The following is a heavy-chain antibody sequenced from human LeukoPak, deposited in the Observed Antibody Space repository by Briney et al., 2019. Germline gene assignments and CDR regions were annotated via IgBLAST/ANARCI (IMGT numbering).Heavy chain of an antibody. J-gene: IGHJ4*02. CDR1: GFTFSSYA. CDR2: ISGSGGST. V-gene: IGHV3-23*01. D-gene: IGHD6-19*01. CDR3: AKHYSSGWYFDN. Sequence: GRSLRLSCAASGFTFSSYAMSWVRQAPRKGLEWVSAISGSGGSTYYADSVKGRFTISRHNSKNTLYLPMSCQITEHPAVYYCAKHYSSGWYFDNWGQGTLVTVSS.